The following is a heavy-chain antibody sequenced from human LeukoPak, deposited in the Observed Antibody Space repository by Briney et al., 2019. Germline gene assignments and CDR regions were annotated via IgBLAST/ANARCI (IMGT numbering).Heavy chain of an antibody. Sequence: GASVKVSCKASGYTFTSYDINWVRQATGQGHEWMGWMNPNSGNTGYAQKFQGRVTMTRNTSISTAYMELSSLRSEDTAVYYCARGLSPNTYYYDSSGPGLWGQGTLVTVSS. J-gene: IGHJ4*02. CDR3: ARGLSPNTYYYDSSGPGL. V-gene: IGHV1-8*01. D-gene: IGHD3-22*01. CDR1: GYTFTSYD. CDR2: MNPNSGNT.